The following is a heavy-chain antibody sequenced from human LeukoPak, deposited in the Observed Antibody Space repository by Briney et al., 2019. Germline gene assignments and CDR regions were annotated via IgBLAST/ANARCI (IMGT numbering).Heavy chain of an antibody. Sequence: PGGSLRLSCAASGFTFSASAMNWVRQAPGKGLEWVSVIYSGGSTYYADSVKGRFTISRDNSKNTLYLQMNGLRAEDTAVYYCARDQTMVRGVIITGGAFDIWGQGTMVTVSS. D-gene: IGHD3-10*01. J-gene: IGHJ3*02. V-gene: IGHV3-53*01. CDR1: GFTFSASA. CDR2: IYSGGST. CDR3: ARDQTMVRGVIITGGAFDI.